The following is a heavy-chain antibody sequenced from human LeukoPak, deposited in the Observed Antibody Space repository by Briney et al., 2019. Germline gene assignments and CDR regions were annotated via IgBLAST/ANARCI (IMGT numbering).Heavy chain of an antibody. CDR2: IGSSSTYI. CDR3: ARDHNDLTGPYWESFDC. CDR1: GFTFSNYN. D-gene: IGHD1-1*01. J-gene: IGHJ4*02. Sequence: PGGSLRVSCAASGFTFSNYNMNWVRQAPGKGLEWVSSIGSSSTYIYYADSVKGRFTISRDNAKNSLYLQMDSLAAEDTAVYYCARDHNDLTGPYWESFDCWGQGTLVTVSS. V-gene: IGHV3-21*01.